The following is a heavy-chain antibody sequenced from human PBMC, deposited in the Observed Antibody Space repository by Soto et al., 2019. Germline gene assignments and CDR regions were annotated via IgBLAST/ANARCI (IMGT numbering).Heavy chain of an antibody. Sequence: GGSLRLSCVASGLTVSSNYMTWVRQAPGKGLEWVSVIYSAGNTYYADSVKGRFTISRDNSKNTLYLQMNSLRAKDTAVYYCASDSSHHDYWGQGTLVTVSS. V-gene: IGHV3-53*01. D-gene: IGHD3-22*01. CDR1: GLTVSSNY. CDR2: IYSAGNT. CDR3: ASDSSHHDY. J-gene: IGHJ4*02.